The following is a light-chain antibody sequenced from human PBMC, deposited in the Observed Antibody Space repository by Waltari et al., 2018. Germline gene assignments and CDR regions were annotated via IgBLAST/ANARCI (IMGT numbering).Light chain of an antibody. CDR2: GAS. CDR1: QCVSGN. Sequence: IVMTQSPATLSVSPGERVTLSCRASQCVSGNLARYQQKPGQAPRLLMYGASTRAAGVPTRFSGSGSGTEFTVTISSLQSEDFAVYYCQQYNDWPQTFGQGTKLETK. CDR3: QQYNDWPQT. J-gene: IGKJ2*01. V-gene: IGKV3-15*01.